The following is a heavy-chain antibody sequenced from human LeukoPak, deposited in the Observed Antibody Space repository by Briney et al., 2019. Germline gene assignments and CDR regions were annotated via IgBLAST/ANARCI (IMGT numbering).Heavy chain of an antibody. Sequence: GGSLRLSCATSGFSFTDYPMNWVRQAPGKGLEWISNIRTTAEGAKYAYYADSVKGRVTSSRDDGKNTLYLHMYSLRDDDTAVYYGATDQRYAFDYWGQGILVTVSS. J-gene: IGHJ4*02. CDR2: IRTTAEGAKYA. D-gene: IGHD3-9*01. CDR3: ATDQRYAFDY. CDR1: GFSFTDYP. V-gene: IGHV3-48*02.